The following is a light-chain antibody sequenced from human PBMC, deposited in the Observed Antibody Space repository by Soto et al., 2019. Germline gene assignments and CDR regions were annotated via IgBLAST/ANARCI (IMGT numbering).Light chain of an antibody. Sequence: DIQMTQSPATLSASVGDSVTITFLASQSISHWLAWYQQKPGKAPKFLIYDASSLESGVPSRFSGSGSGTEFTLTISSLQPDDFATYYCQQYDSVLGTFGPGTKVDIK. CDR1: QSISHW. V-gene: IGKV1-5*01. J-gene: IGKJ1*01. CDR2: DAS. CDR3: QQYDSVLGT.